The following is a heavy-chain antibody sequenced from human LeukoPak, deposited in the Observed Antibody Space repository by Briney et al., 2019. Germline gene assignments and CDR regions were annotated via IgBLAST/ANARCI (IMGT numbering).Heavy chain of an antibody. CDR1: GGSISSSSYY. V-gene: IGHV4-39*01. D-gene: IGHD3-10*01. Sequence: KPSETLSLTCTVSGGSISSSSYYWGWIRQPPGKGLEWIGSIYYSGSTYYNPSLKSRVTISVDTSKNQFSLKLSSVTAADTAVYYCARQDPWFGELSGWFDPWGQGTLVTVSS. CDR2: IYYSGST. J-gene: IGHJ5*02. CDR3: ARQDPWFGELSGWFDP.